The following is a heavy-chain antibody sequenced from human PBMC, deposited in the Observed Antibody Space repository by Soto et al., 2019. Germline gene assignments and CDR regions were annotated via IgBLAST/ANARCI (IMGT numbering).Heavy chain of an antibody. CDR3: ARLYGIADADY. D-gene: IGHD6-13*01. J-gene: IGHJ4*02. Sequence: PSETLSLTCTVSGGSISSYYWSWIRQPPGKGLEWIGYIYYSGSTNYNPSLKSRVTISVDTSKNQFSLKLSSVTAADTAVYYCARLYGIADADYWGQGTLVTVSS. V-gene: IGHV4-59*08. CDR1: GGSISSYY. CDR2: IYYSGST.